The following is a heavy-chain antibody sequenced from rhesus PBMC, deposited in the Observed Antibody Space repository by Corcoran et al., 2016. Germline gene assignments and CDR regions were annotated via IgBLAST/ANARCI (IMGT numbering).Heavy chain of an antibody. D-gene: IGHD4-4*01. V-gene: IGHV4-80*01. J-gene: IGHJ4*01. CDR2: INGNSGNS. Sequence: QVQLQESGPGLVKPSETLSLTCAVSGASISSYWWSWIRQPPGKGLEWIGEINGNSGNSYYNPSLKSRVTISKDASKNQFSLKLSSVTAADTAVYYCARSGYGSGGVYWGQGVLVTVSS. CDR1: GASISSYW. CDR3: ARSGYGSGGVY.